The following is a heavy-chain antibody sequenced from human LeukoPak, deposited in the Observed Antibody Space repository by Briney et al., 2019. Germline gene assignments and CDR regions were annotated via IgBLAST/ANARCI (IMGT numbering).Heavy chain of an antibody. CDR3: AKDSFPGAN. D-gene: IGHD2/OR15-2a*01. Sequence: TGGSLRLSCTASGFTFSNFAMSWVRQAPGKGLEWLSNLSGNGGGTSYADSVKGRFTISRDNSKNILYLQMNSLKAEDTAVYYCAKDSFPGANWGQGTLVTVSS. CDR1: GFTFSNFA. V-gene: IGHV3-23*01. J-gene: IGHJ4*02. CDR2: LSGNGGGT.